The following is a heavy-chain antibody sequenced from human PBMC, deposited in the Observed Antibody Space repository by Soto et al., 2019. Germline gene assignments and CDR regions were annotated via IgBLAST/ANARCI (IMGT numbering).Heavy chain of an antibody. CDR1: GGSFSGHY. D-gene: IGHD3-9*01. V-gene: IGHV4-34*01. CDR3: AREQDILSGLSPLYMDV. Sequence: PSETLSLTCAVYGGSFSGHYWSWIRQPPGKGLEWIGEINHSGSTNYNPSLKSRVTISVDTSKNQFSLKLSSVTAADTAEYYCAREQDILSGLSPLYMDVWGKGTTVTVSS. CDR2: INHSGST. J-gene: IGHJ6*03.